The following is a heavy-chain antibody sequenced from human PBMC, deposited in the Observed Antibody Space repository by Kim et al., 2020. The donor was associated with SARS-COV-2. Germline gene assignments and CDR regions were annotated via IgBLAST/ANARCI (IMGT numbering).Heavy chain of an antibody. V-gene: IGHV3-21*01. CDR2: ISSSSSYI. Sequence: GGSLRLSCAASGFTFSSYSMNWVRQAPGKGLEWVSSISSSSSYIYYADSVKGRFTISRDNAKNSLYLQMNSLRAEDTAVYYCASSPPTGGHSDYWGQGTLVTVSS. CDR3: ASSPPTGGHSDY. CDR1: GFTFSSYS. D-gene: IGHD2-21*01. J-gene: IGHJ4*02.